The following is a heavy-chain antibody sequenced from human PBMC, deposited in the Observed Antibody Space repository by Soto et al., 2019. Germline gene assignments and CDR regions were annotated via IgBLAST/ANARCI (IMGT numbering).Heavy chain of an antibody. Sequence: PSETLSLTCTVSGGSVSSGNYYWSWIRQPPGKGLEWIGHIYYSGSTNYNPSLRSRVTISVDTSKNQFSLKLRSVTAADTAVYYCARQSPGGHPYYYGMDVWGRGTTVTVSS. D-gene: IGHD3-10*01. CDR1: GGSVSSGNYY. J-gene: IGHJ6*02. CDR2: IYYSGST. CDR3: ARQSPGGHPYYYGMDV. V-gene: IGHV4-61*01.